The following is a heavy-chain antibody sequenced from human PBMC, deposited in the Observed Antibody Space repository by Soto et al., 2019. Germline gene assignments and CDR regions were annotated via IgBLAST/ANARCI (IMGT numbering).Heavy chain of an antibody. CDR2: IIPTFGTP. J-gene: IGHJ4*02. D-gene: IGHD1-26*01. Sequence: QVQLVQSGTVVQRRGSSVKVSCQASGGTFSSHGMAWVRQAPGQGLDWMGGIIPTFGTPTYAPKFQGRVTITADKSTNTAYMELSSLRSEDTGVYYCASERSAQYFDFWGQGTLITVSS. V-gene: IGHV1-69*06. CDR1: GGTFSSHG. CDR3: ASERSAQYFDF.